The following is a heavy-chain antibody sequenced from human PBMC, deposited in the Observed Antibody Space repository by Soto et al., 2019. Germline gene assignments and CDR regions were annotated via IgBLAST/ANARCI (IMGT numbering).Heavy chain of an antibody. CDR3: ARDLRDYDILTGYYQYNWFDP. V-gene: IGHV4-4*02. D-gene: IGHD3-9*01. Sequence: SETLSLTCAVSGGSISSSNWWSWVRQPPGKGLEWIGEIYHSGSTNYNPSLKSRVTISVDKSKNQFSLKLSSVTAADTAVYYCARDLRDYDILTGYYQYNWFDPWGQGTLVTVSS. CDR2: IYHSGST. J-gene: IGHJ5*02. CDR1: GGSISSSNW.